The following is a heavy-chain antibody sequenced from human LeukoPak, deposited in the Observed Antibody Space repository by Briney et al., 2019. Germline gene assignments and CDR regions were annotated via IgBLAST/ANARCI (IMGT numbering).Heavy chain of an antibody. V-gene: IGHV4-34*01. Sequence: SETLSLTCAVYGVSFSGYYWSWIRQPPGKGLEWVGEINHSGSTNYNPSLKSRVTISVDTSKNQFSLKLSSVTAADTAVYYCARATDEVDTTHLGYWGQGTLVTVSS. CDR3: ARATDEVDTTHLGY. CDR1: GVSFSGYY. J-gene: IGHJ4*02. D-gene: IGHD5-18*01. CDR2: INHSGST.